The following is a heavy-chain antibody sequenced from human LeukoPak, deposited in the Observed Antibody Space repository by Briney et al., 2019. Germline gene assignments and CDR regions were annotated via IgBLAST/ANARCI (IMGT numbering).Heavy chain of an antibody. CDR1: GYTFTGYY. V-gene: IGHV1-18*04. J-gene: IGHJ4*02. Sequence: ASVKVSCKASGYTFTGYYMHWVRQAPGQGLEWMGWISAYNGNTNYAQKLQGRVTMTTDTSTSTAYMELRSLRSDDTAVYYCARSPRKYCSSTSCYREEDYWGQETLVTVSS. CDR2: ISAYNGNT. D-gene: IGHD2-2*02. CDR3: ARSPRKYCSSTSCYREEDY.